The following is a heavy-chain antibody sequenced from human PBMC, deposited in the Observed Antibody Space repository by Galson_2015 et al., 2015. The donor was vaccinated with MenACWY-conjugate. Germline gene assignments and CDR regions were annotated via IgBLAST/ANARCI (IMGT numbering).Heavy chain of an antibody. D-gene: IGHD2-2*01. CDR3: AKEGSSTSCYDY. J-gene: IGHJ4*02. V-gene: IGHV3-23*01. CDR2: ISGSGGST. CDR1: GFTFSSYA. Sequence: SLRLSCATSGFTFSSYAMSWVRQAPGKGLEWVSAISGSGGSTYYADSVKGRFTISRDNSKNTLYLQMNSLRAEDTAVYYCAKEGSSTSCYDYWGQGTLVTVSS.